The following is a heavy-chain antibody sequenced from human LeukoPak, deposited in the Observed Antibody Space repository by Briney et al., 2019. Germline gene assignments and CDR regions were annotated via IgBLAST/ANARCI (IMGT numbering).Heavy chain of an antibody. CDR2: IKQDGSEK. J-gene: IGHJ4*02. CDR3: AKDESPRIAADNY. Sequence: GGSLRLSCAASGFTFSNYWMSWVRQAPGKGLEWVANIKQDGSEKYYVDSVNGRFTISRDNSKNTLFLQMNSLRAEDTAVYYCAKDESPRIAADNYWGQGILVTVSA. V-gene: IGHV3-7*03. CDR1: GFTFSNYW. D-gene: IGHD6-25*01.